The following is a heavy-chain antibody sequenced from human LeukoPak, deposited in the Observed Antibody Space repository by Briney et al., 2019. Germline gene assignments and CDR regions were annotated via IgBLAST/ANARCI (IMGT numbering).Heavy chain of an antibody. Sequence: SVKVSCKASGGTFTRYGISWVRQAPGQGLEWLGGIIPVVGTANYSQKFQGRVTITADESTTTTNMELSSLRSEDTAVYYCARGGYYSGSGKPPFHFDYWGQGTLVTVSS. V-gene: IGHV1-69*13. CDR2: IIPVVGTA. CDR1: GGTFTRYG. CDR3: ARGGYYSGSGKPPFHFDY. J-gene: IGHJ4*02. D-gene: IGHD3-10*01.